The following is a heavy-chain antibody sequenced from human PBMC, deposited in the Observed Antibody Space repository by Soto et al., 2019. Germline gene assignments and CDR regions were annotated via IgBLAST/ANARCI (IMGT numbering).Heavy chain of an antibody. CDR2: ISSSSSTI. J-gene: IGHJ4*02. CDR1: GFTFSSYS. V-gene: IGHV3-48*01. D-gene: IGHD3-9*01. Sequence: GGSLRLSCAASGFTFSSYSMNWVRQAPGKGLEWVSYISSSSSTIYYADSVKGRFTISRDNAKNSLYLQMNSLRAEDTAVYYCARNYDILTGYHHFDYWGQGTLVTVSS. CDR3: ARNYDILTGYHHFDY.